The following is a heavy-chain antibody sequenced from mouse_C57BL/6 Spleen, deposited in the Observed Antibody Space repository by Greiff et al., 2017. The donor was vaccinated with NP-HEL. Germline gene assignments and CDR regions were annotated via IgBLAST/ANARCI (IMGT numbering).Heavy chain of an antibody. D-gene: IGHD3-1*01. CDR1: GYSITSGYY. J-gene: IGHJ4*01. CDR3: ASVGSYAMDY. Sequence: EVQLLESGPGLVKPSQSLSLTCSVTGYSITSGYYWNWIRQFPGNKLEWMGYISYDGSNNYNPSLKNRISITRDTSKNQFFLKLNSVTTEDTATYYCASVGSYAMDYWGQGTSVTVSS. V-gene: IGHV3-6*01. CDR2: ISYDGSN.